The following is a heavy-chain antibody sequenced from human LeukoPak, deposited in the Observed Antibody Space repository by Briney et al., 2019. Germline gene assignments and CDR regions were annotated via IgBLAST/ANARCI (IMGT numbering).Heavy chain of an antibody. CDR2: INHSRST. CDR1: GGSLSGYY. Sequence: SETLSLTCAVYGGSLSGYYWSWIRQPPGKGLAWIGEINHSRSTNYNPSLKSRVTISVDTSKHQFSLKLSCVTAADTAVYYCARGLPRYYYGSGSSNWFDPWGQGTLGTVSS. J-gene: IGHJ5*02. CDR3: ARGLPRYYYGSGSSNWFDP. D-gene: IGHD3-10*01. V-gene: IGHV4-34*01.